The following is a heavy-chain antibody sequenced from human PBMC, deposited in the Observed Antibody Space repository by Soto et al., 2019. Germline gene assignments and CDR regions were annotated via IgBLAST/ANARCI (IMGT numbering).Heavy chain of an antibody. V-gene: IGHV4-30-4*01. CDR1: GGSISSDDHY. D-gene: IGHD6-6*01. Sequence: QVQLQESGPGLVKPSQTLSLTCTVSGGSISSDDHYWTWIRQPPGEGLEWIGYIYYTGSTNYNPSLKCRVTISMDTSKNQFSLKVNSVTAADTAVYYCARDRSNSPDFFDFWGQGTLVTVSS. CDR2: IYYTGST. CDR3: ARDRSNSPDFFDF. J-gene: IGHJ4*02.